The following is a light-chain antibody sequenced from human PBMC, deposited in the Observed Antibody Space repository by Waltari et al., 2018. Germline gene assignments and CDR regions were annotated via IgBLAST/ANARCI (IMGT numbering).Light chain of an antibody. CDR2: GNS. J-gene: IGLJ1*01. V-gene: IGLV1-40*01. CDR1: SSNIGAGYD. Sequence: QSVLTQPPSVSGAPGQRVTISCTGSSSNIGAGYDGHWYQQLPGTAPKLLIYGNSNRPSWVADRFSGSKSGTSASLAITGLQAEDEADYYCQSYDSSLGRVFGTGTKVTVL. CDR3: QSYDSSLGRV.